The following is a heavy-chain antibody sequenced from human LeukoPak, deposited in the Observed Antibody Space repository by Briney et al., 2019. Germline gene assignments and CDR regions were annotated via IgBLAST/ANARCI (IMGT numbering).Heavy chain of an antibody. CDR3: ARGPILWFGELQEWFDP. J-gene: IGHJ5*02. CDR1: GYTFTSYA. CDR2: INAGNGNT. V-gene: IGHV1-3*01. Sequence: RASVKVSCKASGYTFTSYAMHWVRQAPGQRLEWMGWINAGNGNTKYSQKFQGRVTITRDTSASTAYMELSSLRSEDTAVYYCARGPILWFGELQEWFDPWGQGTLVTVSS. D-gene: IGHD3-10*01.